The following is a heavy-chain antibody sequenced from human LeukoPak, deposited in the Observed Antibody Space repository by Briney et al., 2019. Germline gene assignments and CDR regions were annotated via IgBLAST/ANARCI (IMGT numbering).Heavy chain of an antibody. V-gene: IGHV3-9*01. CDR2: ISWNSGSI. Sequence: QPGRSLRLSCAASGFTFDDYAMHWVRQAPGKGLEWVSGISWNSGSIGYADSVKGRFTISRDNAKNSLYLQMNSLRAEDTALYYCAKDSVSAPELLWFGELYYGMDVWGQGTTVTVSS. D-gene: IGHD3-10*01. CDR3: AKDSVSAPELLWFGELYYGMDV. CDR1: GFTFDDYA. J-gene: IGHJ6*02.